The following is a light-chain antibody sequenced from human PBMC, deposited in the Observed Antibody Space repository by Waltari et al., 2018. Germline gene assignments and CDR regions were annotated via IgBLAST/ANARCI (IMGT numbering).Light chain of an antibody. CDR3: SSYGSINTWL. CDR2: EVT. CDR1: STDVGSYNI. J-gene: IGLJ3*02. V-gene: IGLV2-23*02. Sequence: QSALTQAASVSGSPGQSITISCTATSTDVGSYNIFSWYQQHPGKAPKLIMSEVTKRPSGVSNRFSGSKSGNTASLTISGLQAEDEADYFCSSYGSINTWLFGGGTKLTVL.